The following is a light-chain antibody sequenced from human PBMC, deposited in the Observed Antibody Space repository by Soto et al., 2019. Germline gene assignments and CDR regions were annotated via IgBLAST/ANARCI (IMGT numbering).Light chain of an antibody. Sequence: QSALTQPPSASGSPGQSVTISCTGTSSDVGGYNYVSWYQQHPGKAPKLMIYDVSKRPSGVPDRFSGSKSGNTASLTVSGLQGEDEADYYCSSYAGRNNFVFGGGTKLTVL. CDR3: SSYAGRNNFV. CDR1: SSDVGGYNY. J-gene: IGLJ2*01. V-gene: IGLV2-8*01. CDR2: DVS.